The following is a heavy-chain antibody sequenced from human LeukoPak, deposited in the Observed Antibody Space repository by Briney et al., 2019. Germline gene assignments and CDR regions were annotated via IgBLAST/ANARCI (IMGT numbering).Heavy chain of an antibody. CDR3: ARLASSSWPLYYYYGMDV. J-gene: IGHJ6*02. Sequence: GASVKVSCKASGYTFTSYDINWVRQATGQGLEWMGWMNPNNGNTGYAQKFRGRVTMTRSTSISTAYMELSSLRSEDTAVYYCARLASSSWPLYYYYGMDVWGQGTTVTVSS. V-gene: IGHV1-8*01. CDR2: MNPNNGNT. D-gene: IGHD6-13*01. CDR1: GYTFTSYD.